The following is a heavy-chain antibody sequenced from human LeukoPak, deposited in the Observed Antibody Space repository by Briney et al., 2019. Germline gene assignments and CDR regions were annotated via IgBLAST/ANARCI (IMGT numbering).Heavy chain of an antibody. CDR3: ARSEGDYYDSSGYHYPRYYFDY. J-gene: IGHJ4*02. V-gene: IGHV3-11*04. D-gene: IGHD3-22*01. CDR2: ISSSGSTM. CDR1: GFTFSDYY. Sequence: GGSLRLSCAASGFTFSDYYMSWIRQAPGKGLEWVSYISSSGSTMYYADSVKGRFTISRDNAKNSLYLQMNSLRAEDTAVYYCARSEGDYYDSSGYHYPRYYFDYWGQGTLVTVSS.